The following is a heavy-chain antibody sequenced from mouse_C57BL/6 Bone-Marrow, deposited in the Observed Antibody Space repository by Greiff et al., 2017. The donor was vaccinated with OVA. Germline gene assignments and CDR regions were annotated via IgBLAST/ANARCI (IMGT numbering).Heavy chain of an antibody. CDR2: IDPSDSYT. CDR1: GYTFTSYW. V-gene: IGHV1-69*01. Sequence: VQLQQPGAELVMPGASVKLSCKASGYTFTSYWMHWVKQRPGQGLEWIGEIDPSDSYTNYNQKFKGKSTLTVDKSSSTAYMQLSSLTSEDSAVYYCARRGITTVEAWFADWGQGTLVTVSA. CDR3: ARRGITTVEAWFAD. J-gene: IGHJ3*01. D-gene: IGHD1-1*01.